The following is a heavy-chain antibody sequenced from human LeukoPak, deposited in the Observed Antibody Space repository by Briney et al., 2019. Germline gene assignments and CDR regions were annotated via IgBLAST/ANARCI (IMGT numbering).Heavy chain of an antibody. J-gene: IGHJ4*02. V-gene: IGHV1-18*04. CDR2: ISAYNGNT. CDR1: GYTFTSYG. D-gene: IGHD4-17*01. Sequence: GASVKVSCAASGYTFTSYGIGWVRQAPGQGLERMGWISAYNGNTNYTQKLQGRVTMTTDTSTSTAYMELRSLRSDDTAVYYCAREDRDYGDYYYWGQGTLVTVSS. CDR3: AREDRDYGDYYY.